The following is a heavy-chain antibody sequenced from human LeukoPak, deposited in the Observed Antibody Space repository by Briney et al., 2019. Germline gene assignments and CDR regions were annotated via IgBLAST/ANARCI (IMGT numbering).Heavy chain of an antibody. V-gene: IGHV3-30*03. CDR3: ARRYRGDA. CDR2: ISYDGSNK. CDR1: GFTFSSYG. Sequence: PGRSLRLSCAASGFTFSSYGMHWVRQAPGKGLEWVAVISYDGSNKYYADSVKGRFTISRDNAKNSLYLQMNSLRAEDTAVYYCARRYRGDAWGQGTLVTVPS. J-gene: IGHJ5*02. D-gene: IGHD3-10*01.